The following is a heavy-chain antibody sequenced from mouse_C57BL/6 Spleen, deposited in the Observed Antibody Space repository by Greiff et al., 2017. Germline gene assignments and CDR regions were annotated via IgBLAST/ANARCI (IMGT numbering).Heavy chain of an antibody. V-gene: IGHV1-76*01. CDR2: IYPGSGNT. D-gene: IGHD1-1*02. CDR1: GYTFTDYY. Sequence: VQLQQSGAELVRPGASVKLSCKASGYTFTDYYINWVKQRPGQGLEWIARIYPGSGNTYYNEKFKGKATLTAEKSSSTAYMQLSSLTSEDSAVYFCARWGGSWAMDYWGQGTSVTVSS. J-gene: IGHJ4*01. CDR3: ARWGGSWAMDY.